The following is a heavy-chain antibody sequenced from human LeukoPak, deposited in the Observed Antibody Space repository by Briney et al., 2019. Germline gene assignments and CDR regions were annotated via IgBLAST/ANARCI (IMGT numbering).Heavy chain of an antibody. D-gene: IGHD6-13*01. CDR1: GYTFTSYG. V-gene: IGHV1-18*01. CDR3: AKSIAAAGLDY. J-gene: IGHJ4*02. CDR2: ISAYNGNT. Sequence: ASVKVSCKASGYTFTSYGISWVRQAPGQGLEWMGWISAYNGNTNYAQKLQGRVTMTTDTSTSKAYMELRSLRSDDTAVYYCAKSIAAAGLDYWGQGTLVTVSS.